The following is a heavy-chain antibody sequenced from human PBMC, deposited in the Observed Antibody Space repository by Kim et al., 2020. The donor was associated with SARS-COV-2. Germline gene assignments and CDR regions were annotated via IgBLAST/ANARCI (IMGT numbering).Heavy chain of an antibody. D-gene: IGHD2-15*01. CDR1: GYTFTSYY. CDR2: INPSGGST. J-gene: IGHJ4*02. Sequence: ASVKVSCKASGYTFTSYYMHWVRQAPGQGLEWMGIINPSGGSTSYAQKFQGRVTMTRDTSTSTVYMELSSLRSEDTAVYYCARGLGWVVAATGFYFDYWGQGTLVTVSS. CDR3: ARGLGWVVAATGFYFDY. V-gene: IGHV1-46*01.